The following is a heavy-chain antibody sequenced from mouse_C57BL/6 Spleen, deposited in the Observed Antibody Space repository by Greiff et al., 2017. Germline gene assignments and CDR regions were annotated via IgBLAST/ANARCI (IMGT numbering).Heavy chain of an antibody. CDR2: IYPRDGST. CDR3: ARSDDYGSSSYAMDY. J-gene: IGHJ4*01. V-gene: IGHV1-78*01. Sequence: QVQLKESDAELVKPGASVKISCKVSGYTFTDHTIPWMKQRPEQGLEWIGYIYPRDGSTKYNEKFKGKATLTAYKSSSTAYMQLNSLTSEDSAVYICARSDDYGSSSYAMDYWGQGTSVTVSS. D-gene: IGHD1-1*01. CDR1: GYTFTDHT.